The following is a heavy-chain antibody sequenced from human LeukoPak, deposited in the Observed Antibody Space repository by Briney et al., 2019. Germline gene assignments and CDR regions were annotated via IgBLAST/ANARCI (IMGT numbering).Heavy chain of an antibody. Sequence: GGSLRLSCEASGYTFTNNWMTWFRQAPGKGLEWVSGNSGSGGITYYADSVKGRFTISRDNSKNTLYLQMNSLRVEDTAVYYCAKDRPFGSGSFYGVFDYWGQGSLVTVSS. J-gene: IGHJ4*02. CDR1: GYTFTNNW. D-gene: IGHD3-10*01. V-gene: IGHV3-23*01. CDR3: AKDRPFGSGSFYGVFDY. CDR2: NSGSGGIT.